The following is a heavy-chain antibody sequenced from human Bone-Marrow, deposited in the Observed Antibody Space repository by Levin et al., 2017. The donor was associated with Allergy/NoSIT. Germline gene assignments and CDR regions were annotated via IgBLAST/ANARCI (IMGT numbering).Heavy chain of an antibody. CDR1: GFTFSSYG. D-gene: IGHD3-22*01. CDR2: IWYDGSNK. Sequence: GESLKISCAASGFTFSSYGMHWVRQAPGRGLEWVAVIWYDGSNKYYADSVKGRFTISRDNSKNTLYLQMNSLRAEDTAVYYCARGGYYYDSSDYYNFDYWGQGTLVTVSS. V-gene: IGHV3-33*01. J-gene: IGHJ4*02. CDR3: ARGGYYYDSSDYYNFDY.